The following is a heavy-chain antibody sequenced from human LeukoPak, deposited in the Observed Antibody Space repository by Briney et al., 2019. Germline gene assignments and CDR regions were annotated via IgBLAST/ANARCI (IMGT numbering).Heavy chain of an antibody. J-gene: IGHJ6*03. CDR3: ARDELWGSSFPHYYYYMDV. Sequence: ASVTVSCKASGYTFTSYYMHRVRQAPGQGLEWMGLINPSGGSTSYAQKFQGRVTMTRDMSTSTVYMELSSLRSEDTAVYYCARDELWGSSFPHYYYYMDVWGKGTTVTVSS. CDR1: GYTFTSYY. D-gene: IGHD7-27*01. V-gene: IGHV1-46*01. CDR2: INPSGGST.